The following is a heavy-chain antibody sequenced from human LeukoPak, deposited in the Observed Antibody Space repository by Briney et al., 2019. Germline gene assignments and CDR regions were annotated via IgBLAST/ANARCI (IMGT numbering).Heavy chain of an antibody. D-gene: IGHD1-1*01. Sequence: GGSLRLSCAASGFTFSSYGLHWVRQAPGKGLEWVAVIWYDGSNKYYPDSVKGRFTISRDDSKNTLYLQMNSLRAEDTAVYYCARDSGPLDTWGQGTLVTVSS. J-gene: IGHJ5*02. V-gene: IGHV3-33*01. CDR1: GFTFSSYG. CDR2: IWYDGSNK. CDR3: ARDSGPLDT.